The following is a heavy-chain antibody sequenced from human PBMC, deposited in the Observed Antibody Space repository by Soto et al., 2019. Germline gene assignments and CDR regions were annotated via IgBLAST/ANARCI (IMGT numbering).Heavy chain of an antibody. D-gene: IGHD3-3*01. Sequence: GGSLRLSCAASGFTFSSYSMHWVRQAPGKGLEWVAVISYDGSNKYYADSVKGRFTISRDNSKNTLYLQMNSLRAEETAVYYCASYDFWSGLGVYYFDCWGQGTLVTVSS. CDR2: ISYDGSNK. CDR3: ASYDFWSGLGVYYFDC. CDR1: GFTFSSYS. V-gene: IGHV3-30-3*01. J-gene: IGHJ4*02.